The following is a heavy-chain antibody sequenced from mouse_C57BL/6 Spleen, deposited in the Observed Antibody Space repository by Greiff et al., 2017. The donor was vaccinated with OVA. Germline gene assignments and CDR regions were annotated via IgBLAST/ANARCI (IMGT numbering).Heavy chain of an antibody. V-gene: IGHV5-17*01. CDR3: TRHDDGWYFDV. D-gene: IGHD2-4*01. J-gene: IGHJ1*03. CDR1: GFTFSDYG. CDR2: ISSGSSTI. Sequence: EVMLVESGGGLVKPGGSLKLSCAASGFTFSDYGMHWVRQAPEKGLEWVAYISSGSSTIYYADTVKGRFTISRDNAKNTLFLQMTSLRSEDTAKYCCTRHDDGWYFDVWGTGPTVTVSS.